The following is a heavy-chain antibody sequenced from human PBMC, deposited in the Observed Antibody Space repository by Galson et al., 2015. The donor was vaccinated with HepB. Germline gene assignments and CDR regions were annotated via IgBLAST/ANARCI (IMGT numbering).Heavy chain of an antibody. V-gene: IGHV3-7*03. CDR2: IKEDGNTE. CDR3: ATDRPDNVLETNFEY. D-gene: IGHD3-16*01. J-gene: IGHJ4*02. CDR1: GFNFSRYY. Sequence: SLRLSCAASGFNFSRYYMNWVRQAPGKGLEWVADIKEDGNTEYYVDSVKGRFTISRDNAKNSLYLQMNSLRAEDTAIYYCATDRPDNVLETNFEYWGQGILVIVSS.